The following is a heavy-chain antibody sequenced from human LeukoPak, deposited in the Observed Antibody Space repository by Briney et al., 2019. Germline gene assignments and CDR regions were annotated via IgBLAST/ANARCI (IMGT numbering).Heavy chain of an antibody. CDR3: ARDRAGRKAWVEFDP. CDR1: GITVSQND. J-gene: IGHJ5*02. CDR2: IYAGGAT. D-gene: IGHD3-10*01. Sequence: GGSLRLSCAASGITVSQNDMSWVRQAPGRGLEWVSLIYAGGATHYADSVKGRFTISRDNSKNTVYLEMNSLRPEDTAVYFCARDRAGRKAWVEFDPWGQGTLVTVSS. V-gene: IGHV3-66*02.